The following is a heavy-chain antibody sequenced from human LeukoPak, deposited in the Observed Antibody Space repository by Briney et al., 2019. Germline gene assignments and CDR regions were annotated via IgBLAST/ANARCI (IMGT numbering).Heavy chain of an antibody. D-gene: IGHD6-13*01. V-gene: IGHV3-7*03. CDR1: GFTFSSYW. CDR2: IKQDGSEK. CDR3: AKDVRVGSSWHLFDY. Sequence: GGSLRLSCAASGFTFSSYWMSWVRQAPGKGLEWVANIKQDGSEKYYADSVKGRFTISRDNAKNSLYLQMNSLRAEDTALYYCAKDVRVGSSWHLFDYWGQGTLVTVSS. J-gene: IGHJ4*02.